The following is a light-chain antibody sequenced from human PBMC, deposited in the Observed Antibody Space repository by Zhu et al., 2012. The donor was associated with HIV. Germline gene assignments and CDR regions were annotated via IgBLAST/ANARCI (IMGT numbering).Light chain of an antibody. V-gene: IGKV3-20*01. J-gene: IGKJ2*01. CDR1: QSVNKNY. Sequence: EIVMTQSPATLSVSPGERATLSCRASQSVNKNYLAWYQQEPGQPPRLLIYRAASRATGIPDRFSGSGSGTDFTLTINKLEPEDFAVYYCQQYGGSPYTFGPGTKVDMK. CDR3: QQYGGSPYT. CDR2: RAA.